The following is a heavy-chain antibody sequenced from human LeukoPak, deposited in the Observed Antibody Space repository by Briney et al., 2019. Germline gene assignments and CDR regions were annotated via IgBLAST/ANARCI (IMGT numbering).Heavy chain of an antibody. D-gene: IGHD6-25*01. CDR3: AREPSGLLFEY. J-gene: IGHJ4*02. V-gene: IGHV1-18*01. CDR1: GYTFTSYG. CDR2: ISAYNGNT. Sequence: ASVKVSCKASGYTFTSYGISWVRQAPGQGLEWMGWISAYNGNTNYAQKFQGRVTMTTDTSTSTVFMELRGLRSDDTAVYYCAREPSGLLFEYWGQGTLVTVSS.